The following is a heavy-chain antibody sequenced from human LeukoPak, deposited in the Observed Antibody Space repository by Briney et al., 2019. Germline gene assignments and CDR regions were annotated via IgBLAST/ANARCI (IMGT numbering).Heavy chain of an antibody. CDR2: IIPIFGTA. CDR1: GGTFSSYA. CDR3: ASNDFWSGSGPYYFDY. J-gene: IGHJ4*02. Sequence: GASVKVSCKXSGGTFSSYAISWVRQAPGQGLEWMGRIIPIFGTANYAQKFQGRVTITTDESTSTAYMELSSLRSEDTAVYYCASNDFWSGSGPYYFDYWGQGTLVTVSS. V-gene: IGHV1-69*05. D-gene: IGHD3-3*01.